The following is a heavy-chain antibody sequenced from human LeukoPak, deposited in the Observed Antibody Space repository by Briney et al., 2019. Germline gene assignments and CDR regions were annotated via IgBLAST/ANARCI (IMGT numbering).Heavy chain of an antibody. CDR3: ASGRTIFYYYMDV. D-gene: IGHD3-3*02. V-gene: IGHV1-2*02. Sequence: GASVKVSCKASGYTFTGYYMHWVRQAPGQGLEWMGWINPKRGDTNYAQKFQGRVTMTRDTSISTVYMEMSRLRSDDTATYYCASGRTIFYYYMDVWGKGTTVTISS. CDR1: GYTFTGYY. CDR2: INPKRGDT. J-gene: IGHJ6*03.